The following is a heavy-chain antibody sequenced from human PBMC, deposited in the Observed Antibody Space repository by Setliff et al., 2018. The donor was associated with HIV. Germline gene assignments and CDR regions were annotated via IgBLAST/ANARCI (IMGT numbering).Heavy chain of an antibody. D-gene: IGHD3-10*01. CDR1: GGSISSNKW. CDR2: IYQSGHT. J-gene: IGHJ3*01. Sequence: SETLSLTCAVSGGSISSNKWWSWVRQPPGKGLEWIGEIYQSGHTNYNPSLRSRVTIFVDMSKNQFSLKLTSVTAADTAMYYCANAPYPRGAFDVWGQGTVVTVSS. CDR3: ANAPYPRGAFDV. V-gene: IGHV4-4*02.